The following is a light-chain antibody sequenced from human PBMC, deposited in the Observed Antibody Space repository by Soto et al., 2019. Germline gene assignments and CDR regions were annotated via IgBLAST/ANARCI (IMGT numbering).Light chain of an antibody. CDR2: DVS. CDR1: SSDVGTYNY. Sequence: QSALTQPRSVSGSPGQSVTISCTGTSSDVGTYNYVSWYQQHPGKAPKLMIYDVSQRPSGVPDRFSGSKSGNTASLTISGLQAEDESDYYCCSYAGNYPSLFGGGTQLTVL. V-gene: IGLV2-11*01. CDR3: CSYAGNYPSL. J-gene: IGLJ2*01.